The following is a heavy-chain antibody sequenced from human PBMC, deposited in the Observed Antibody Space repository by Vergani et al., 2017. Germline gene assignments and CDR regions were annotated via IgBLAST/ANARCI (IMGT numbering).Heavy chain of an antibody. CDR2: ISVSGGST. V-gene: IGHV3-23*01. J-gene: IGHJ4*02. D-gene: IGHD4-23*01. Sequence: EVQLLESGGGLVQPGGSLRLSCAASGFTFSSYAMSWVRQAPGKGLEWVSAISVSGGSTYYADSVKGRFTISRDNSKNTLYLQMNSLRAEDTAVYYCAKVKWNTVVTRVFDYWGQGTLVTVSS. CDR3: AKVKWNTVVTRVFDY. CDR1: GFTFSSYA.